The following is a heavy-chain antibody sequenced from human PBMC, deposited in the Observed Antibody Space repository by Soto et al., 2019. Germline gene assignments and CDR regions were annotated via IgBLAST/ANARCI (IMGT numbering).Heavy chain of an antibody. D-gene: IGHD6-13*01. V-gene: IGHV3-33*01. J-gene: IGHJ6*01. Sequence: VGSLRLSCAASGFTCSTYGMHWVRQAPGKGLEWVAVIWYDGSKIYYADSVKGRFTISRDNSKSTLYLQMNSLRAEDTAVYYCARPLEQHQLGFGMDVWGQGSPVTVSS. CDR1: GFTCSTYG. CDR2: IWYDGSKI. CDR3: ARPLEQHQLGFGMDV.